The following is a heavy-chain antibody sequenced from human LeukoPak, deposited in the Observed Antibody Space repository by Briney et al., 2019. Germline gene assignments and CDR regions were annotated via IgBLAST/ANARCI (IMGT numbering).Heavy chain of an antibody. CDR3: ARNVVAATYWWFDP. Sequence: ASVKVSCKASGYTFTGYYMHWVRQAPGQGLEWMGWTNPNSGGTKYAQKFQGRVTMTRDTSISTAYMEVRSLRSDDTAVYYCARNVVAATYWWFDPWGQGTLVTVSS. V-gene: IGHV1-2*02. D-gene: IGHD2-15*01. CDR2: TNPNSGGT. J-gene: IGHJ5*02. CDR1: GYTFTGYY.